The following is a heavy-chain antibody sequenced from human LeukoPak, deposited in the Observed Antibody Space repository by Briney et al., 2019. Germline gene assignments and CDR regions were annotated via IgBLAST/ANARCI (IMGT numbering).Heavy chain of an antibody. CDR1: GGSISRGGYY. CDR3: ARVFRETFDP. V-gene: IGHV4-30-2*01. J-gene: IGHJ5*02. CDR2: IYYSGST. Sequence: SQTLSLTCIVSGGSISRGGYYWSWIRQPTGKGLEWIGYIYYSGSTNYNPSLKSRVTISVDRSKNQFSLKLSSLTAADTAVYYCARVFRETFDPWGHGTLGTVSS. D-gene: IGHD1-26*01.